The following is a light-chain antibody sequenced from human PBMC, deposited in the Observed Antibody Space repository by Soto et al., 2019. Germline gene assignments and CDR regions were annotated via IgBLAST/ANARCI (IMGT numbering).Light chain of an antibody. Sequence: SVLTQPASVSGSPGQSITISCTGTSSDVGGYNYVSWYQQHPGKAPKLMIYDVSNRPSGVSNRFSGSKSGNTASLTISGLQAEDQADYYCSSYTSSSTLVVFGGGTKRTVL. J-gene: IGLJ2*01. V-gene: IGLV2-14*01. CDR2: DVS. CDR1: SSDVGGYNY. CDR3: SSYTSSSTLVV.